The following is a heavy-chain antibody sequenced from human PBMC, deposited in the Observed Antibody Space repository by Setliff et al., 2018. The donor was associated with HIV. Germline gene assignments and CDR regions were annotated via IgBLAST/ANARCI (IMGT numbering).Heavy chain of an antibody. CDR3: SRVHSPLYYDILTGYLDY. J-gene: IGHJ4*02. CDR2: IRSKPYGGTT. V-gene: IGHV3-49*04. Sequence: SLRLSCTASGFTFGDYAMSWVRQAPGKGLEWVGFIRSKPYGGTTEYAASVKGRFSISRDNSKSIAYLQMNSLKTEDTAVYYCSRVHSPLYYDILTGYLDYWGQGTLVT. D-gene: IGHD3-9*01. CDR1: GFTFGDYA.